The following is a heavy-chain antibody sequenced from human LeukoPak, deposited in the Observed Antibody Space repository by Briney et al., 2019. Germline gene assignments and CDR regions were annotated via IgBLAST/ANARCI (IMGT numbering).Heavy chain of an antibody. CDR2: ISSSSSYI. D-gene: IGHD3-10*01. CDR1: GFTFSTYS. CDR3: ARVIHGSGSFPYWYYYMDV. Sequence: PGGSLRLSCAASGFTFSTYSMNWVRQAPGKGLEWVSSISSSSSYIYYADSVKGRFTISRDNAKNSLYLQTNSLRAEDTAVYYCARVIHGSGSFPYWYYYMDVWGKGTTVTVSS. V-gene: IGHV3-21*01. J-gene: IGHJ6*03.